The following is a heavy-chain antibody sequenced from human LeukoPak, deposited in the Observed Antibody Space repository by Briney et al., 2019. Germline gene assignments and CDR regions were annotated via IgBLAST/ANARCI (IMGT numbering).Heavy chain of an antibody. D-gene: IGHD1-26*01. CDR2: ISAYNGNT. CDR1: GYTFTSYG. CDR3: AATRVVGALFDY. Sequence: ASVKVSCKASGYTFTSYGISWVRQAPGQGLEWMGWISAYNGNTNYAQKLQGRVTMTTDTSTSTAYMELRSLRSDDTAVLYCAATRVVGALFDYWGQGTLVTVSS. V-gene: IGHV1-18*01. J-gene: IGHJ4*02.